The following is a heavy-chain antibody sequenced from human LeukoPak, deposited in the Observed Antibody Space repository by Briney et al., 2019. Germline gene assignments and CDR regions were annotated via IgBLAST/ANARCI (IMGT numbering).Heavy chain of an antibody. CDR1: GFTFSPYW. CDR2: IKPDGSQK. CDR3: VRQMIRFWFDP. J-gene: IGHJ5*02. Sequence: GGSLRLSCAASGFTFSPYWMTWVRQSPGKGLEWVADIKPDGSQKYSADSVKGRFTISRDNARNSLFLQMNSLRAEDTAVYYCVRQMIRFWFDPWGQGTLVTVSS. D-gene: IGHD3-16*01. V-gene: IGHV3-7*01.